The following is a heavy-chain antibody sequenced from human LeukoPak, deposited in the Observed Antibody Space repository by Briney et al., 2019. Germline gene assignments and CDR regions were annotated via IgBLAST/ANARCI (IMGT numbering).Heavy chain of an antibody. CDR2: IYYSGST. D-gene: IGHD3-3*01. CDR3: ARDYYDFWSGYYTNYYYYYYMDV. CDR1: GGSISSSSYY. V-gene: IGHV4-39*07. J-gene: IGHJ6*03. Sequence: PSETLSLTCTVSGGSISSSSYYWGWIRQPPGKGLEWIGSIYYSGSTYYNPSLKSRVTISVDTSKNQFSLKLSSVTAADTAVYCCARDYYDFWSGYYTNYYYYYYMDVWGKGTTVTVSS.